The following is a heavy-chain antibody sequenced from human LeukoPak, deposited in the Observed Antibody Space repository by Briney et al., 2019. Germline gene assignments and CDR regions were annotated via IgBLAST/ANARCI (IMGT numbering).Heavy chain of an antibody. CDR2: ITSSRTYI. CDR3: ARDPYSGGYGDYYYYYMDL. D-gene: IGHD1-26*01. CDR1: GFTFSSYS. Sequence: GGSLRLSCAASGFTFSSYSMNWVRQAPGKGLEWVSYITSSRTYIYYADSVKGPFTISRDNAKNSLYLQKNSLRAEDTAVYYCARDPYSGGYGDYYYYYMDLWGQGTTVTISS. V-gene: IGHV3-21*01. J-gene: IGHJ6*03.